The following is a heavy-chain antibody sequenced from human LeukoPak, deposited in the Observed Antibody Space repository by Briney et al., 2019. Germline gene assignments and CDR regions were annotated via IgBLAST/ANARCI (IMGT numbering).Heavy chain of an antibody. CDR2: IYHSGST. D-gene: IGHD2-2*01. Sequence: SGTLSLTCAVSGGSISSSNWCSWVRQPPGKGLEWIGEIYHSGSTNYNQYLKSRVTISADKSTSKFSMKLSSVTAADTAVFYCASVPGPWQHCSSTSYYGAQTPWGQGTLVTVSS. CDR1: GGSISSSNW. CDR3: ASVPGPWQHCSSTSYYGAQTP. V-gene: IGHV4-4*02. J-gene: IGHJ5*02.